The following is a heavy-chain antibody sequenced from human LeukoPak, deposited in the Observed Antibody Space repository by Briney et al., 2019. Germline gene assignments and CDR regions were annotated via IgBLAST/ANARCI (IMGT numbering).Heavy chain of an antibody. D-gene: IGHD6-19*01. CDR2: ISYDGSNK. CDR3: ARDRQQWLDHFDY. Sequence: QTGGSLRLSCAASGFTFSSYAMHWVRQAPGKGLEWVAVISYDGSNKYYADSVKGRFTISRDNSKNTLYLQMNSLRAEDTAVYYCARDRQQWLDHFDYWGQGTLVTVSS. V-gene: IGHV3-30*04. J-gene: IGHJ4*02. CDR1: GFTFSSYA.